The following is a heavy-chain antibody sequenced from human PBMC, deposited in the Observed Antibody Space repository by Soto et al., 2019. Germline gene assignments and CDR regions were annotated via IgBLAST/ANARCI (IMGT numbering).Heavy chain of an antibody. CDR2: TYWDDDK. Sequence: QITLKESGPPLVKPTQTLTLTCTFSGFSLSSSGEGVGWLRQPPGEALQWLALTYWDDDKRYSPSLKGRLTITQDTSKNQVVLTMTNMDPVDTATYYCAHRQPYVSSGYPVTFDYWGQGSLVTVSS. D-gene: IGHD3-22*01. J-gene: IGHJ4*02. CDR3: AHRQPYVSSGYPVTFDY. V-gene: IGHV2-5*02. CDR1: GFSLSSSGEG.